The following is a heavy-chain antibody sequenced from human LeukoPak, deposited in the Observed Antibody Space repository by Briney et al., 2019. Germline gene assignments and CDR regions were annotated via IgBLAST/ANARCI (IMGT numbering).Heavy chain of an antibody. V-gene: IGHV3-53*01. CDR2: LYSGGNT. CDR3: VRTQPRSRLLDC. J-gene: IGHJ4*02. D-gene: IGHD1-26*01. Sequence: PGGSLRLSCAASELSVSDNYMSWVRQAPGKGLEWVSILYSGGNTYYTDSVKGRFTISRDTSKNTLYLQMNSLRADDTAVYYCVRTQPRSRLLDCWGQGTLVTVSS. CDR1: ELSVSDNY.